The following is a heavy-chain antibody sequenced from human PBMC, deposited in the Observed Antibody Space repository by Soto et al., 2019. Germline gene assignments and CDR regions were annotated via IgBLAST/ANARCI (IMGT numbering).Heavy chain of an antibody. V-gene: IGHV1-58*02. Sequence: QMQLVQSGPEVKRPGTSVKVSCKASGFTFSTSAIHWVRRARGQRLEWMGWIVVARGNTNYAQKLQERVTITRDMSTIRVSMELSRLTSEDTAMYFCAARSYIDSGPDREKGPFDLWGQGTKVTVSS. CDR1: GFTFSTSA. CDR3: AARSYIDSGPDREKGPFDL. CDR2: IVVARGNT. D-gene: IGHD5-12*01. J-gene: IGHJ3*01.